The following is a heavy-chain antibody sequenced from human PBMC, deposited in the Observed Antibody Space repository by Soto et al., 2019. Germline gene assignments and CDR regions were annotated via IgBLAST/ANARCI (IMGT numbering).Heavy chain of an antibody. CDR2: INHSGST. V-gene: IGHV4-34*01. J-gene: IGHJ6*02. CDR3: ARGSRIVVVPAAIFGMDV. CDR1: GGSFSGYD. D-gene: IGHD2-2*01. Sequence: SETLTLTCAVYGGSFSGYDWSWIRQPPGKGLEWIGEINHSGSTNYNPSLKSRVTISVDTSKNQFSLKLSSVTAADTAVYYCARGSRIVVVPAAIFGMDVWGQGTTVTVS.